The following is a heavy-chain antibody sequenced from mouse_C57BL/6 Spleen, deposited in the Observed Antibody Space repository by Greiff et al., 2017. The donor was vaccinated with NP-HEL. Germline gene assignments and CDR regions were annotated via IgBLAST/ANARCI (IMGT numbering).Heavy chain of an antibody. D-gene: IGHD1-1*01. V-gene: IGHV14-2*01. CDR3: AFITAVVALPYAMDY. CDR2: IDPEDGVT. J-gene: IGHJ4*01. Sequence: VQLQQSGAELVKPGASVKLSCTASGFNIKDYYMHWVKQRTEQGLEWIGRIDPEDGVTKYAPKFQGKATITADTSSNTAYLQLSSLTSEDTAVYYWAFITAVVALPYAMDYWGQGTSVTVSS. CDR1: GFNIKDYY.